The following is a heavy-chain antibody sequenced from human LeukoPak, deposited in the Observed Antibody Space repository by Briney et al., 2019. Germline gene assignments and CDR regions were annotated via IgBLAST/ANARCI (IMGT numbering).Heavy chain of an antibody. J-gene: IGHJ4*02. Sequence: PGVSLRLSCAASGFTFSSYGMSWVRQAPGKGLEWVSTISGSGGSTYYADSVEGRFTISRDNSKNTLYPQMNSLRAEDTAVYYCAKDLWWPSYPLDYWGQGTLVTVSS. CDR2: ISGSGGST. CDR1: GFTFSSYG. CDR3: AKDLWWPSYPLDY. V-gene: IGHV3-23*01. D-gene: IGHD2-21*01.